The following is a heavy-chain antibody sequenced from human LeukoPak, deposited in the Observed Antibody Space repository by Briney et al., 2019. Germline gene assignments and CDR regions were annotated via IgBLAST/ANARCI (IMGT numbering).Heavy chain of an antibody. CDR2: ISAYNGNT. CDR3: ARYRVGDYYYYYMDV. J-gene: IGHJ6*03. CDR1: GYTFTGYY. V-gene: IGHV1-18*04. Sequence: GASVKVSCKASGYTFTGYYMHWVRQAPGQGLEWMGWISAYNGNTNYAQKLQGRVTMTTDTSTSTAYMELRSLRSDDTAVYYCARYRVGDYYYYYMDVWGKGTTVTVSS.